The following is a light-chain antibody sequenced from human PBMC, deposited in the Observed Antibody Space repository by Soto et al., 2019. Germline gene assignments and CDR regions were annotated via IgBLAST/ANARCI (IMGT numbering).Light chain of an antibody. CDR1: SSDVGNYKY. CDR2: EVS. CDR3: FSYTSSGTYV. Sequence: QSVLTQPASVSGSPGQSITISCTGTSSDVGNYKYVSWYQQHPGKAPKLMIYEVSNRPSGVSNRFSGSKSGNTASLTISGLPAEDETDYYCFSYTSSGTYVFGTGTKVTV. V-gene: IGLV2-14*01. J-gene: IGLJ1*01.